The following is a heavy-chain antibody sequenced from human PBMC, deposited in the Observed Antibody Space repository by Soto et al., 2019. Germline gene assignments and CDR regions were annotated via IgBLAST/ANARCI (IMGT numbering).Heavy chain of an antibody. CDR1: GFSLSTSGVG. J-gene: IGHJ4*02. D-gene: IGHD6-13*01. CDR3: AHRMGIAAAGTFFDY. V-gene: IGHV2-5*02. Sequence: SGPTLVNPTQTLTLTCTFSGFSLSTSGVGVGWIRQPPGKPLEWLALIYWDDDKRYSPSLKSRLTITKDTSKNQVVLTMTNMDPVDTATYYCAHRMGIAAAGTFFDYWGQGTLVTVSS. CDR2: IYWDDDK.